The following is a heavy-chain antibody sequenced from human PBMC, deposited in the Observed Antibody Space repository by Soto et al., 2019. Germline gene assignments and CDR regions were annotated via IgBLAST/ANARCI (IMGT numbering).Heavy chain of an antibody. CDR2: TSYDGRNN. CDR3: AKDTYYHDSSGFYVFDY. J-gene: IGHJ4*02. V-gene: IGHV3-30*18. CDR1: GSIFSSYG. D-gene: IGHD3-22*01. Sequence: SGGGVVQPGRSLRLSCAASGSIFSSYGMHWVRQAPGKGLEWVAVTSYDGRNNNYADSVRGRFTISRDNSKNTLYLQMNSLRAEDTAVYYCAKDTYYHDSSGFYVFDYWGQGTPVTVSS.